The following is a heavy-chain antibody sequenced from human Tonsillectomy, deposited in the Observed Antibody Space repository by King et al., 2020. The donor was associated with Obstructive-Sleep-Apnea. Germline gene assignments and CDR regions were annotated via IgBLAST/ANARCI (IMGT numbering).Heavy chain of an antibody. V-gene: IGHV1-8*01. CDR2: MNPNSGNT. CDR3: ARTLKQWLVLYYYYHGMDV. D-gene: IGHD6-19*01. Sequence: QLVQSGAEVKKPGASVKVSCKASGYTFTSYDINWVRQATGQGLEWMGWMNPNSGNTGYAQKFQGRVTMTRNTSISTAYMELSSLRSEDTAVYYCARTLKQWLVLYYYYHGMDVWGQGTTVTVSS. J-gene: IGHJ6*02. CDR1: GYTFTSYD.